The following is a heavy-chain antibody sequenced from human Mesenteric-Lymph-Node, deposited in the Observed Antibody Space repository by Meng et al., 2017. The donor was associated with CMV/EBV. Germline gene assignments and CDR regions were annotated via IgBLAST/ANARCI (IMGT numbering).Heavy chain of an antibody. Sequence: GSLRLSCSVSTGSISNYYWSWIRQPPGKGLEWIGYIYHSGNTNYNPSLKSRVTISVDTSNNYFSLKLSSVTAADTAVYYCARHFPIVVVPAGFDYWGQGTLVTVSS. D-gene: IGHD2-2*01. CDR2: IYHSGNT. CDR3: ARHFPIVVVPAGFDY. J-gene: IGHJ4*02. CDR1: TGSISNYY. V-gene: IGHV4-59*01.